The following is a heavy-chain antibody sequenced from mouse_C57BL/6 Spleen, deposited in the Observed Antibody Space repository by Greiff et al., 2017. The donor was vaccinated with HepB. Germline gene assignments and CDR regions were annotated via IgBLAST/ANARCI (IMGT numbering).Heavy chain of an antibody. D-gene: IGHD1-1*01. V-gene: IGHV5-4*01. CDR1: GFTFSSYA. J-gene: IGHJ2*01. Sequence: EVKLVDSGGGLVKPGGSLKLSCAASGFTFSSYAMSWVRQTPEKRLEWVATISDGGSYTYYPDNVKGRFTISRDNAKNNLYLQMSHLKSEDTAMYYCARDPGYYYGSSAYYFDYWGQGTTLTVSS. CDR2: ISDGGSYT. CDR3: ARDPGYYYGSSAYYFDY.